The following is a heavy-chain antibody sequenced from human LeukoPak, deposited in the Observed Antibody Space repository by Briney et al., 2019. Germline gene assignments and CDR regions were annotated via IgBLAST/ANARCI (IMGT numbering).Heavy chain of an antibody. CDR1: GYSISSGYY. J-gene: IGHJ5*02. CDR3: ARDSSSWYNWFDP. Sequence: SETLSLTCTVSGYSISSGYYWGWIRQPPGKGLEWIGSIYHSGSTYYNPSLKSRVTISVDTSKNQFSLKLSSVTAADTAVYYCARDSSSWYNWFDPWGQGTLVTVSS. CDR2: IYHSGST. V-gene: IGHV4-38-2*02. D-gene: IGHD6-13*01.